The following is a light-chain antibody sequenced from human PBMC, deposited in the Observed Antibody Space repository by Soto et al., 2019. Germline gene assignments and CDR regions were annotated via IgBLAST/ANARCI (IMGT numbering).Light chain of an antibody. V-gene: IGKV3-20*01. J-gene: IGKJ1*01. Sequence: EIVLTQSPGTLSLSPGERATLSCRASQSVSSSYLAWYQQKPGQAPRLLIYGASSRATGIPDRFSGSGSGTDFTLTISRLEPEDFAVYYCQQYGRSPPQTFGQGTKV. CDR1: QSVSSSY. CDR3: QQYGRSPPQT. CDR2: GAS.